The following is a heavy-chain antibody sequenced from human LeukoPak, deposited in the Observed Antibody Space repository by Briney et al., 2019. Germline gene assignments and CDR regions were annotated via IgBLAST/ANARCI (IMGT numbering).Heavy chain of an antibody. V-gene: IGHV4-59*01. J-gene: IGHJ4*02. CDR2: IYYSGST. CDR1: GGSISSYY. Sequence: PSETLSLTCTVSGGSISSYYSSWLRQPPGKGLEWIGYIYYSGSTNYNPSLKSRVTISVDTSKNQFSLKLSSVTAADTAVYYCARGRGLRFPFDYWGQGTLVTVSS. CDR3: ARGRGLRFPFDY. D-gene: IGHD5-12*01.